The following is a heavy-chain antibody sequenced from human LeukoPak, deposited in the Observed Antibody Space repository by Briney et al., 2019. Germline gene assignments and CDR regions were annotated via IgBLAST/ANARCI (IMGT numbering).Heavy chain of an antibody. CDR2: INPNSGGT. Sequence: ASVKVSCKASGYMFTGYYMHWVRQAPGQGLEWMGWINPNSGGTNYAQKLQGRVTMTTDTSTSTAYMELRSLRSDDTAVYYCARDTQNIVVVPAAMDDAFDIWGQGTMVTVSS. D-gene: IGHD2-2*01. CDR1: GYMFTGYY. J-gene: IGHJ3*02. CDR3: ARDTQNIVVVPAAMDDAFDI. V-gene: IGHV1-2*02.